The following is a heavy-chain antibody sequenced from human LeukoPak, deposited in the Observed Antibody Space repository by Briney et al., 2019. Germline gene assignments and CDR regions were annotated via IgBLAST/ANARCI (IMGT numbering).Heavy chain of an antibody. V-gene: IGHV1-8*01. J-gene: IGHJ5*02. CDR2: MNPNSGNT. CDR3: ARGSIKRITIFGVVIIRDWFDP. D-gene: IGHD3-3*01. CDR1: GYTFTSYD. Sequence: ASVKVSCKASGYTFTSYDINWVRQATGQGLEWMGWMNPNSGNTGYAQKFQGRVTMTRNTSISTAYMELSSLRSEDTAVYYCARGSIKRITIFGVVIIRDWFDPWGQGTLVTVSS.